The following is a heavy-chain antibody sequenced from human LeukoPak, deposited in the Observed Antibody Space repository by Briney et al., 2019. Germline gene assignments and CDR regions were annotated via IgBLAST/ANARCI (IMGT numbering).Heavy chain of an antibody. D-gene: IGHD3-3*01. Sequence: ASVKVSCKASGYTFTSYDINWVRQATGQGLEWMGWMNPNSGNTGYAQKFQGRVTMTRNTSISTAYMELSSLRSEDTAVCYCARDPGTIFDVLNYHFDNWGQGTLVTVSS. CDR3: ARDPGTIFDVLNYHFDN. CDR2: MNPNSGNT. J-gene: IGHJ4*02. V-gene: IGHV1-8*01. CDR1: GYTFTSYD.